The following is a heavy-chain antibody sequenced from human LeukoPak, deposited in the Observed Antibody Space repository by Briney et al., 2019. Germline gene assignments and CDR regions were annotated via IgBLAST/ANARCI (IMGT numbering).Heavy chain of an antibody. CDR1: GYTFTSYA. CDR2: INAGNGNT. J-gene: IGHJ4*02. Sequence: EASVKVSCETSGYTFTSYAMHWVRHAPGQRLEWMGWINAGNGNTKYSQEFQGRVTITRDTSASTAYMELSSLRSEDMAVYYCARDLGVGSFDYWGQGTLVTVSS. CDR3: ARDLGVGSFDY. D-gene: IGHD2-8*01. V-gene: IGHV1-3*03.